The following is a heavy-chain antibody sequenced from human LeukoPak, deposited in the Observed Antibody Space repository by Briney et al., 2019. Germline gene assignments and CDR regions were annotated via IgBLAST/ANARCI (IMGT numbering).Heavy chain of an antibody. Sequence: GASVEVSCKASGYTFTSYGITRVRQAPGQGLEWMGWISAYNGNTNYAQKLQGRVTMTTDTSTSTAYLDLRSLRSDDTAVYYCARAEQYQLLLHWGQGTLVTVSS. D-gene: IGHD2-2*01. CDR1: GYTFTSYG. CDR2: ISAYNGNT. J-gene: IGHJ4*02. V-gene: IGHV1-18*01. CDR3: ARAEQYQLLLH.